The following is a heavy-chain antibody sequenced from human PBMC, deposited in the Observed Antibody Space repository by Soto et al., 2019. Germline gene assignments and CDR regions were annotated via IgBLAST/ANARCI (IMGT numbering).Heavy chain of an antibody. J-gene: IGHJ4*02. D-gene: IGHD2-2*02. Sequence: ASVKVSCKASGYTFTGYYMHWVRQAPGQGLEWMGWINPNSGGTNYAQKFQGWVTMTRDTSISTAYMELSRLRSDVTAVYYCARDGGYTDPHALDYWGQGTLVTVSS. V-gene: IGHV1-2*04. CDR3: ARDGGYTDPHALDY. CDR2: INPNSGGT. CDR1: GYTFTGYY.